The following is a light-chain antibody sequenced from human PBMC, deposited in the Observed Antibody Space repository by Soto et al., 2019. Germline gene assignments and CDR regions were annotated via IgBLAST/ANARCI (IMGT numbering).Light chain of an antibody. J-gene: IGKJ1*01. CDR3: HQYGSSPWT. Sequence: EIVLTQSPGTLSLSPGERAALSCRASLTVSRNYLAWYQLKPGQAPRLRIHCASSCATEIPDKFSGRGSGAHFPVTMSRLDTEDFAVYYGHQYGSSPWTFGQGDKVDIK. CDR1: LTVSRNY. CDR2: CAS. V-gene: IGKV3-20*01.